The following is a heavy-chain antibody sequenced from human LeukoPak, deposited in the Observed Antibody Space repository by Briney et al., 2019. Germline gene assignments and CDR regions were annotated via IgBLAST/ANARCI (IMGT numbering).Heavy chain of an antibody. D-gene: IGHD3-3*01. Sequence: GGSLRLSCAASGFTFSSYAMHWVRQAPGKGLKWVAVIADDGSNKYYADSVKGRFTISRDNSNNTLYLQMNSLRAEDTAVYYCAKDRKAVTYYDFWSGYHDLYGMDVWGQGTTVTVSS. V-gene: IGHV3-30*04. CDR3: AKDRKAVTYYDFWSGYHDLYGMDV. CDR2: IADDGSNK. CDR1: GFTFSSYA. J-gene: IGHJ6*02.